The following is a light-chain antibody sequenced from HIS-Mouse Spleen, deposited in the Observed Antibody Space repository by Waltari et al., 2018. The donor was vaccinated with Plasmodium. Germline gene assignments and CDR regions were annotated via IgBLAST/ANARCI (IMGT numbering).Light chain of an antibody. CDR2: GAS. CDR3: QQYGSSPLT. V-gene: IGKV3-20*01. J-gene: IGKJ4*01. Sequence: EIVLTQSPGTLSLSPGERATLSCRASQSVSSSYLAWYQQKPGQAPSLLIYGASSRATGIPDRFSGSGSGTGFTLTISRLEPEDFAVYYCQQYGSSPLTFGGGTKVEI. CDR1: QSVSSSY.